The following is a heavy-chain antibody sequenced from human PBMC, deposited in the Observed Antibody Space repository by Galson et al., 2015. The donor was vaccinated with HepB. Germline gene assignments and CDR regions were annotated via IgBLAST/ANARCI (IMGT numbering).Heavy chain of an antibody. CDR3: ARATDGVRMKVAVAGTFDY. Sequence: SLRLSCAASGFTFSSYSMNWVRQAPGKGLEWVSSISSSSSYIYYADSVKGRFTISRDNAKNSLYLQMNSPRAEDTAVYYCARATDGVRMKVAVAGTFDYWGQGTLVTVSS. V-gene: IGHV3-21*01. CDR1: GFTFSSYS. CDR2: ISSSSSYI. D-gene: IGHD6-19*01. J-gene: IGHJ4*02.